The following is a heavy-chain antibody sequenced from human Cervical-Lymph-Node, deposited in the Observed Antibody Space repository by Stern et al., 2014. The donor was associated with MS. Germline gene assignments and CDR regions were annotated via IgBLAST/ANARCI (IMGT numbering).Heavy chain of an antibody. J-gene: IGHJ5*02. CDR3: AREFRGLVVSPSNWFDP. D-gene: IGHD2-8*02. CDR2: TIPQFGSS. V-gene: IGHV1-69*18. CDR1: GGTFSRDA. Sequence: QVQLVESGAEVKKPGSSVKVSCKASGGTFSRDAISWVRQAPGQGLEWMGMTIPQFGSSHYAQKFQGRVTITADESTSTAYMELSSLRSDDTAVYYCAREFRGLVVSPSNWFDPWGQGTLVTVSS.